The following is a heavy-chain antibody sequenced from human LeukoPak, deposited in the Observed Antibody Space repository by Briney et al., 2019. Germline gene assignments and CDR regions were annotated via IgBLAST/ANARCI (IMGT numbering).Heavy chain of an antibody. CDR3: ARERTDTSMDY. CDR1: GGSISSGSYY. CDR2: IYTSGST. Sequence: KTSETLSLTRTVSGGSISSGSYYWTWIRQPAGKGLEWIGRIYTSGSTNHNPSLKSRVTISLDTSKNQFSLKLISVTAADTAVYFCARERTDTSMDYWGQGTLVTVSS. D-gene: IGHD5-18*01. J-gene: IGHJ4*02. V-gene: IGHV4-61*02.